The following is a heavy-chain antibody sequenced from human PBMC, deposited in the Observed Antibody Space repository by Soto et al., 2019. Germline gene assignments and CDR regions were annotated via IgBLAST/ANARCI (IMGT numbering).Heavy chain of an antibody. Sequence: SETLSLTCAVYGGSFSGDYWSWIRQPPGKGLEWIGEIHHSGRTNYNPSLKSRVTISADTSKNQLSLKLSSVTAADTAVYYCALKKRAATAFDSWGQGTLVTVS. J-gene: IGHJ4*02. CDR3: ALKKRAATAFDS. CDR2: IHHSGRT. D-gene: IGHD1-26*01. CDR1: GGSFSGDY. V-gene: IGHV4-34*01.